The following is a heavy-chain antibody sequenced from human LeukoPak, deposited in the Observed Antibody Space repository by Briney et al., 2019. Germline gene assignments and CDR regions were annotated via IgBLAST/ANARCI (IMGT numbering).Heavy chain of an antibody. CDR3: ARGRYDILTGYSYFDY. V-gene: IGHV4-39*07. CDR1: GGSISSSSYY. D-gene: IGHD3-9*01. J-gene: IGHJ4*02. CDR2: TYYGGDT. Sequence: LETLSLTCTVSGGSISSSSYYWGWIRQPPGKGLEWIGNTYYGGDTYYNPSLKSRVTISVDTSKNQFSLKLSSVTAADTAVYYCARGRYDILTGYSYFDYWGQGTLVTVSS.